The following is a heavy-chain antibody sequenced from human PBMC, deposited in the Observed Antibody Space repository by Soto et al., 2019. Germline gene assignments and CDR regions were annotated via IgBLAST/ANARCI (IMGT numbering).Heavy chain of an antibody. CDR2: IKSKTDGGKT. CDR1: GFTFSNAW. J-gene: IGHJ6*03. CDR3: TTDFWKVVYYYYMDV. D-gene: IGHD3-3*01. V-gene: IGHV3-15*01. Sequence: GGSLRLSCAASGFTFSNAWMSWVRQAPGKGLEWVGRIKSKTDGGKTDYAAPVKGRFTISRDDSKNTLYLQMNSLKTEDTAVYYCTTDFWKVVYYYYMDVWGKGTTVTVSS.